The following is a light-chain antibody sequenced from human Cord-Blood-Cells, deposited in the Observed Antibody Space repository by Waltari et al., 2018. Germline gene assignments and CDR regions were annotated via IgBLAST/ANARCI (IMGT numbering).Light chain of an antibody. CDR3: SSYTSSSTLV. CDR1: SSDVGGYNY. V-gene: IGLV2-14*01. J-gene: IGLJ1*01. CDR2: EVS. Sequence: QSALTQPASVSGSPGQSITISCTGTSSDVGGYNYVSWYQQHPGKAPKLMIYEVSNRPSGVSSRVSGSKSGNTASLTSSGLLAEDEADYYCSSYTSSSTLVFGTGTKVTVL.